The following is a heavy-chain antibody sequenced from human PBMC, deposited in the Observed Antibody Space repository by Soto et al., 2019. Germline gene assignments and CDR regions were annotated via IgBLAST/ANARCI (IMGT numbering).Heavy chain of an antibody. CDR3: ARRGSGSYRVGMDV. V-gene: IGHV1-69*06. CDR1: GGTFSSYA. J-gene: IGHJ6*02. D-gene: IGHD3-10*01. Sequence: SVKVSCKASGGTFSSYAISWVRQAPGQGLEWMGGIIPIFGTANYAQKFQGRVTITADKSTSTAYMELSSLRSEDTAVYYCARRGSGSYRVGMDVWGQGTTVTVSS. CDR2: IIPIFGTA.